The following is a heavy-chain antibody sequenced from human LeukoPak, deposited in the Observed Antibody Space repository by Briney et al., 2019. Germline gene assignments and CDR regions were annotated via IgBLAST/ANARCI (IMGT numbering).Heavy chain of an antibody. CDR1: GGSISSDKW. CDR2: IYHSGST. Sequence: PSGTLSLTCAVSGGSISSDKWWTWVRQPPGRGLEWIGSIYHSGSTYYNPSLKSRVTISVDTSKNQFSLKLNSVTAADTAVYYCTRGGSADPFEHWGQGTLVTVSS. V-gene: IGHV4-4*02. CDR3: TRGGSADPFEH. J-gene: IGHJ4*02. D-gene: IGHD1-26*01.